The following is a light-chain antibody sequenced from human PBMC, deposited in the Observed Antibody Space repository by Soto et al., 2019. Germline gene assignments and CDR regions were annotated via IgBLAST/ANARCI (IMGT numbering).Light chain of an antibody. CDR2: EVS. CDR1: SSDVGGYNY. CDR3: SSYAGSNKSV. Sequence: QSALTQPPSASGSPGQSVTISCTGTSSDVGGYNYVSWYQQHPGKAPKLMIDEVSKRPSGVPDRFSGSKSGNTASLTVSGIQPEDEADYCCSSYAGSNKSVFGTGTKLTV. J-gene: IGLJ1*01. V-gene: IGLV2-8*01.